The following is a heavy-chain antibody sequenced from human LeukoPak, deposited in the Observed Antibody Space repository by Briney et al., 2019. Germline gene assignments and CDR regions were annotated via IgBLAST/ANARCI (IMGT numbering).Heavy chain of an antibody. CDR1: GFTFDDYA. Sequence: GGSLRLSCAASGFTFDDYAMHWVRQAPGKGLEWVSSITWNSGNIGYADSVKGRFTISRDNAKNSLYLQMNSLRAEDTAVYYCARGTRGTGSLYSNWFDPWGQGTLVTVSS. J-gene: IGHJ5*02. CDR3: ARGTRGTGSLYSNWFDP. CDR2: ITWNSGNI. D-gene: IGHD1-14*01. V-gene: IGHV3-9*01.